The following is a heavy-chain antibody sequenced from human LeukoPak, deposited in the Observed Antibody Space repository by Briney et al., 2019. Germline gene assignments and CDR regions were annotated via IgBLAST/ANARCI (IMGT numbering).Heavy chain of an antibody. Sequence: SQTLSLTCTVSGGSISSGSYYWSWIRQPAGKGLEWIGRIYTSGSTNYNPSLKSRVTISVDTSKNQFSLKLSSVTAAHTAVYYCARGKIVAPPPFDYWGQGTLVTVSS. D-gene: IGHD3-22*01. CDR1: GGSISSGSYY. V-gene: IGHV4-61*02. CDR2: IYTSGST. CDR3: ARGKIVAPPPFDY. J-gene: IGHJ4*02.